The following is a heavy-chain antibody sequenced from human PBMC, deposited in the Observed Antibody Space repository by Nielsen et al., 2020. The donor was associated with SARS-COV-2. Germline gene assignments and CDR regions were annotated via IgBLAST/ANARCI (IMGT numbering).Heavy chain of an antibody. CDR3: ARDHRPGGYGMDV. V-gene: IGHV3-64*04. J-gene: IGHJ6*02. CDR1: GFTFSSYA. D-gene: IGHD3-10*01. CDR2: IRSYGGST. Sequence: GGSLRLSCSASGFTFSSYAIHWVRQAPGKGLEYVSAIRSYGGSTHYADSVKGRFTISRDNAKNSLYLQMNSLRVDDTAIYYCARDHRPGGYGMDVWGQGTTVTVSS.